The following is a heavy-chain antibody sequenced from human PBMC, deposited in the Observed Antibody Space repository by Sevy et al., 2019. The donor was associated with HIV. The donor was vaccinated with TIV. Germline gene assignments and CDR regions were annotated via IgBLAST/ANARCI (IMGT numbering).Heavy chain of an antibody. CDR2: ISGSGDST. CDR3: AEGNNYDYIWGSYYYFDY. D-gene: IGHD3-16*01. Sequence: GGSLRLSCAASGFTLSNYVMSWVRQAPGMGLEWVSTISGSGDSTYYADSVKGRFTISRDNSKNTLYLQMNSLRAEDTAVYYCAEGNNYDYIWGSYYYFDYWGQGSLVTVSS. CDR1: GFTLSNYV. J-gene: IGHJ4*02. V-gene: IGHV3-23*01.